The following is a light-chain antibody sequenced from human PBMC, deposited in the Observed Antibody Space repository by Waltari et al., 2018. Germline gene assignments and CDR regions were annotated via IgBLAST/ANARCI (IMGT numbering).Light chain of an antibody. V-gene: IGLV1-51*01. CDR2: DNN. CDR3: GTWDSSLSAGV. CDR1: SYNVGNYY. Sequence: HSVSTHPRSVSAAPGQRVTISCSGSSYNVGNYYVSWYQQLPATAPNLLIYDNNKRPSGMPDRCSGSKSVTSATLGITGLQTGDEADDYCGTWDSSLSAGVFGGGTKLTVL. J-gene: IGLJ3*02.